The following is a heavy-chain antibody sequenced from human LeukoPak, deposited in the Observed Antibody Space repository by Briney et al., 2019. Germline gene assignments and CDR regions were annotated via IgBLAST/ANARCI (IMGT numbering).Heavy chain of an antibody. CDR1: GGSTSSFY. CDR3: ARLSTGWYFQR. D-gene: IGHD6-19*01. V-gene: IGHV4-4*07. J-gene: IGHJ1*01. CDR2: IYSGGIT. Sequence: PSGTLSLTCTVSGGSTSSFYWSWIRQPAGKGLEWIGRIYSGGITNYNPSLKSRVTMSEDTSKNQFSLRLNSVTAADTAVYYRARLSTGWYFQRWGQGTLVSVSS.